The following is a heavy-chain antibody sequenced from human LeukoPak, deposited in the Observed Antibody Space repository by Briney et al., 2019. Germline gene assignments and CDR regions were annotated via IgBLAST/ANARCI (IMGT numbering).Heavy chain of an antibody. V-gene: IGHV4-59*12. J-gene: IGHJ4*02. CDR3: ARRISSWNVYIDK. D-gene: IGHD1-1*01. CDR2: IYSSGTT. CDR1: GGSLSGYY. Sequence: PSETLSLTCTVSGGSLSGYYWSWIRQPPGKGLEWIGYIYSSGTTNYNRALQSRVTISLDTAKNQFSLSVTSVTAADTAMYFCARRISSWNVYIDKWGQGIQVTVSS.